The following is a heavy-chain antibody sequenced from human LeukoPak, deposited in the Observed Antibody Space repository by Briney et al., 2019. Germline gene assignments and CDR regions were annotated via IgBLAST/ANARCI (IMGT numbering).Heavy chain of an antibody. CDR2: INPNSGGT. D-gene: IGHD3-10*01. Sequence: ASVKVSCKASGYTFTDYYMHWVRQAPGQGLEWMGWINPNSGGTNYAQKFQGRVTMTRATSISTAYMELSRLRSDDTAVYYCAREYYYGSGSYLDYWGQGTLVTVSS. CDR1: GYTFTDYY. CDR3: AREYYYGSGSYLDY. V-gene: IGHV1-2*02. J-gene: IGHJ4*02.